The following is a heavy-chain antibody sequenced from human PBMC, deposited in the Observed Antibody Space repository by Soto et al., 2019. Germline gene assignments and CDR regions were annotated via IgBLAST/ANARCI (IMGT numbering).Heavy chain of an antibody. CDR2: IYSGGST. V-gene: IGHV3-53*04. J-gene: IGHJ3*02. D-gene: IGHD2-15*01. CDR1: GFTVSSNY. Sequence: GGSLRLSCAASGFTVSSNYMSWVRQAPGKGLEWVSVIYSGGSTYYADSVKGRFTISRHNSKNTLYLQMNSLRAEDTAVYYCASFSRNRIEGYCSGGSCRAFDIWGQGTMVTVSS. CDR3: ASFSRNRIEGYCSGGSCRAFDI.